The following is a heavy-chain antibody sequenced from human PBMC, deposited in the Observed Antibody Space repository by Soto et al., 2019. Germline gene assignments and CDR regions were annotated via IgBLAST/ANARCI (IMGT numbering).Heavy chain of an antibody. CDR1: GGTFSSYA. CDR3: ARDPYYYGSGEPYYYGMDV. D-gene: IGHD3-10*01. Sequence: LVKLSCKASGGTFSSYAISWGRQAPGQGLEWMGGIIPIFGTANYAQKFQGRVTITADESTSTAYMELSSLRSEDTAVYYCARDPYYYGSGEPYYYGMDVWGQGTTVTVSS. CDR2: IIPIFGTA. J-gene: IGHJ6*02. V-gene: IGHV1-69*13.